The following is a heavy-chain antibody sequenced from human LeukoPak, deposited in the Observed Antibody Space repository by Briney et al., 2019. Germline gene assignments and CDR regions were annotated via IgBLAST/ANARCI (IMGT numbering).Heavy chain of an antibody. J-gene: IGHJ4*02. CDR3: AKPHFDY. CDR2: IRYDGSNK. Sequence: PGRSLRLSCAASGFTFSTYAMHWVRQAPGKGLEWVAFIRYDGSNKYYADSVKGRFTISRDNSKNTLYLQMNSLRAEDTAVYYCAKPHFDYWGQGTLVTVSS. CDR1: GFTFSTYA. V-gene: IGHV3-30*02.